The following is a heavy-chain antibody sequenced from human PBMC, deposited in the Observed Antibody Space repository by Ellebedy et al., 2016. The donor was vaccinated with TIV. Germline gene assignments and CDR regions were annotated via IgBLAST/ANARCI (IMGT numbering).Heavy chain of an antibody. Sequence: MPSETLSLTCAVYVGSFSGYYWSWIRQSPGKGLEWIGEINRRGGTSSNPSLKSRVPITQDKSKSQFSLTLSSVTAADTAVSYCARGVMVTASNNWFDPWGQGTLVTVTS. J-gene: IGHJ5*02. CDR1: VGSFSGYY. D-gene: IGHD2-21*02. V-gene: IGHV4-34*01. CDR3: ARGVMVTASNNWFDP. CDR2: INRRGGT.